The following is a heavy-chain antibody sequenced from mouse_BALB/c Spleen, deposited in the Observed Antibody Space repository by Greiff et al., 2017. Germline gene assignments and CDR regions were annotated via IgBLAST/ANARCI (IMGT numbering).Heavy chain of an antibody. D-gene: IGHD3-3*01. CDR1: GYTFTDYN. CDR3: ARRGHYFDY. J-gene: IGHJ2*01. V-gene: IGHV1-18*01. CDR2: INPNNGGT. Sequence: EVKLVESGPELVKPGASVKIPCKASGYTFTDYNMDWVKQSHGKSLEWIGDINPNNGGTIYNQKFKGKATLTVDKSSSTAYMELRSLTSEDTAVYYCARRGHYFDYWGQGTTLTVSS.